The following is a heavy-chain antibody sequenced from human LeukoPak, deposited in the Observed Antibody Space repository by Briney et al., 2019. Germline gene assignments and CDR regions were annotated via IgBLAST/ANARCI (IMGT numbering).Heavy chain of an antibody. Sequence: PGGSLRLSCAASGFTFSSYGMHWVRQAPGKGLEWVAVISYDRSNKYYADSVKGRFTISSDNSKNTLYLQMNSMRAEDTAVYYCAKDKVVLGAYFDYWGQGTLVTVSS. CDR1: GFTFSSYG. CDR3: AKDKVVLGAYFDY. D-gene: IGHD2-15*01. CDR2: ISYDRSNK. V-gene: IGHV3-30*18. J-gene: IGHJ4*02.